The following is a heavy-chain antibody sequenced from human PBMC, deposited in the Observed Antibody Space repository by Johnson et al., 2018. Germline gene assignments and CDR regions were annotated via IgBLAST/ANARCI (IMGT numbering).Heavy chain of an antibody. V-gene: IGHV3-72*01. CDR1: GFSFSDHY. D-gene: IGHD3-10*01. CDR3: ARANFLVRGATSFDY. Sequence: EVQLVECGGGLVQPGGSLRLACAASGFSFSDHYMDWVRQAPGKGLEWLGRSRGRANGYSTEYAAFFKGSFIVSRDDSQNSVFLQMNSLQIENTAVYYCARANFLVRGATSFDYWGQGTLVTVSS. J-gene: IGHJ4*02. CDR2: SRGRANGYST.